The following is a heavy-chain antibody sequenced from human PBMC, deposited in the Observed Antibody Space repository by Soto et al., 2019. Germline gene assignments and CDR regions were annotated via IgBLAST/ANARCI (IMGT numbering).Heavy chain of an antibody. J-gene: IGHJ6*02. CDR1: GITFSNAW. V-gene: IGHV3-15*01. CDR3: TTDSADIVVVPATFGMDV. D-gene: IGHD2-2*01. CDR2: IKSITDGGTT. Sequence: GGSLRLSCAASGITFSNAWMTWVRQAPGKGLEWVGRIKSITDGGTTDYAAPVKGRFTISRDDSKDTLYLQMNNLKTEDTAVYHCTTDSADIVVVPATFGMDVWGQGTRSPSP.